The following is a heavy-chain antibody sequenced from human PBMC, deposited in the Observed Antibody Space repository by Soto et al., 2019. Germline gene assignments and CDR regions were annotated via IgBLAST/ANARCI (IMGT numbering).Heavy chain of an antibody. J-gene: IGHJ6*02. CDR1: GGSISSSSYY. V-gene: IGHV4-39*01. D-gene: IGHD4-4*01. CDR2: IYYSGST. Sequence: SETLSLTCTVSGGSISSSSYYWGWIRQPPGKGLEWIGSIYYSGSTYYNPSLKSRVTISVDTSKNQFSLKLSSVTAADTAVYYCARQQGSNGDYYYYGMDVWGQGTTVTVSS. CDR3: ARQQGSNGDYYYYGMDV.